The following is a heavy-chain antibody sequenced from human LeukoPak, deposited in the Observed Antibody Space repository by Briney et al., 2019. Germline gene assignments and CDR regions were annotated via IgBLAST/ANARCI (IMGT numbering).Heavy chain of an antibody. V-gene: IGHV3-9*01. CDR1: GFTLSSFT. CDR3: AKDAQWELRNYGMDV. Sequence: GGSLRLSCVMSGFTLSSFTMHWVRQAPGKGLEWVSGISWNSGSIGYADSVKGRFTISRDNAKNSLYLQMNSLRAEDTALYYCAKDAQWELRNYGMDVWGQGTTVTVSS. CDR2: ISWNSGSI. J-gene: IGHJ6*02. D-gene: IGHD1-26*01.